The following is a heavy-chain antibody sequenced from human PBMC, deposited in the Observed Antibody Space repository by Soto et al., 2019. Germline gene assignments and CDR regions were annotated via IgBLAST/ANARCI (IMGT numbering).Heavy chain of an antibody. CDR1: GGSISSYY. J-gene: IGHJ6*03. V-gene: IGHV4-59*01. Sequence: SETLSLTCTVSGGSISSYYWSWIRQPPGKGLEWIGYIYYSGSTNYNPSLKSRVTISVDTSKNQFSLKLSSVTAADTAVYYCARGGEGWNYEGYAYYYYMDVWGKGTTVTVSS. D-gene: IGHD1-7*01. CDR2: IYYSGST. CDR3: ARGGEGWNYEGYAYYYYMDV.